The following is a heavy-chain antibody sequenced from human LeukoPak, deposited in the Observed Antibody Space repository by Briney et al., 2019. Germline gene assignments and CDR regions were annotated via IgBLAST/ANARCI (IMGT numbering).Heavy chain of an antibody. J-gene: IGHJ5*02. Sequence: ASVKASCKASAYTFTDYYIHWVRQAPGQGLEWMGWINPDSGGTDYGQKFQGRVTMTRDTSISTAYMELSRLRSDDTAVYYCARVPTPLTSDYNWFDPWGQGTLVTVSS. CDR1: AYTFTDYY. CDR3: ARVPTPLTSDYNWFDP. V-gene: IGHV1-2*02. CDR2: INPDSGGT.